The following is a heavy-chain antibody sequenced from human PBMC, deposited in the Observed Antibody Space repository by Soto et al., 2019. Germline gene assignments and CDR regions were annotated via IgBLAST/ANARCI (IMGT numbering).Heavy chain of an antibody. CDR2: IYYSGST. CDR1: GGSISSSSYY. CDR3: ARHVWDCTTGVCYIWCFDP. V-gene: IGHV4-39*01. D-gene: IGHD2-8*01. Sequence: LSLTCTVSGGSISSSSYYWGWIRQPPGKGLEWIGSIYYSGSTYYNPSLKSRVTISVDTSKNQFSLKLSSVTAADTAVYYCARHVWDCTTGVCYIWCFDPWGQGTLVTVSS. J-gene: IGHJ5*02.